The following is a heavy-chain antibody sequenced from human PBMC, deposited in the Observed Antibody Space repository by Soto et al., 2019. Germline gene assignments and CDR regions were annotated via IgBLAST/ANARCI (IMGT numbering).Heavy chain of an antibody. CDR2: IWYDGSNK. V-gene: IGHV3-33*01. CDR1: GFTFSSYG. CDR3: ARAGYCSSTSCYYYYYGMDV. J-gene: IGHJ6*02. D-gene: IGHD2-2*01. Sequence: GGSLRLSCAASGFTFSSYGMHWVRQAPGKGLEWVAVIWYDGSNKYYADSVKGRFTISRDNSKNTLYLQMNSLRAEDTAVYYCARAGYCSSTSCYYYYYGMDVWGQGTKVTVSS.